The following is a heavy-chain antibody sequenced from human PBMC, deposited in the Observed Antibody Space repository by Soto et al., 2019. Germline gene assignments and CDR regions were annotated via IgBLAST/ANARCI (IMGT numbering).Heavy chain of an antibody. Sequence: EVQLVETGGGLIQPGGSLRLSCAASGFTVSSHYMSWVRQAPGKGLEWVSVIYSGGSTYYADSVKGRFTISRDNSKNTLYLQMNSLRAEDTAVYYCARESPCGGDCYSTQYYFDYWGQGTLVTVSS. CDR1: GFTVSSHY. J-gene: IGHJ4*02. CDR3: ARESPCGGDCYSTQYYFDY. V-gene: IGHV3-53*02. D-gene: IGHD2-21*02. CDR2: IYSGGST.